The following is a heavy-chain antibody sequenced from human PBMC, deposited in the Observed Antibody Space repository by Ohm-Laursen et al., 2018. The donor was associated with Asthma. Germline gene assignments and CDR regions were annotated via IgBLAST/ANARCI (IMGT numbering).Heavy chain of an antibody. D-gene: IGHD6-13*01. CDR2: TYHSGST. J-gene: IGHJ4*02. CDR3: ARVSSSWFDF. V-gene: IGHV4-30-2*01. Sequence: TLSLTCAVSRGSITSGGYSSSRIRQPPRKGLGGIGHTYHSGSTYYNPSLKSRVAISVDRSKNQFSLTLSSVTASDTAIYYCARVSSSWFDFWGQGTLVTVSS. CDR1: RGSITSGGYS.